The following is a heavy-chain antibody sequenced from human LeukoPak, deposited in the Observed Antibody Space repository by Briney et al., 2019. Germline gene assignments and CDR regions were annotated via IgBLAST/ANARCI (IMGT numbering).Heavy chain of an antibody. CDR2: IYYSGST. J-gene: IGHJ6*03. V-gene: IGHV4-61*01. D-gene: IGHD2-15*01. CDR1: GGSISSSSYY. CDR3: ARDLGSHPSFYMDV. Sequence: SETLSLTCSVSGGSISSSSYYWGWIRQPPGKGLEWIGYIYYSGSTNYNPSLKSRVTISVDTPKNQFSLKLSSVTAADTAVYYCARDLGSHPSFYMDVWGKGTTVTISS.